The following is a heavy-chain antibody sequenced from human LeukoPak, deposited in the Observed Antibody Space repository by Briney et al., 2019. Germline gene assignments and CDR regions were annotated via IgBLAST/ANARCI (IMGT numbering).Heavy chain of an antibody. CDR3: ARTKSSELLWFGEFIFDY. V-gene: IGHV4-31*03. CDR1: GGSISSGGYY. D-gene: IGHD3-10*01. Sequence: PSETLSLTCTVSGGSISSGGYYWSWIRQHPGKGLEWIGYIYYSGSTYYNPSLKSRVTISVDTSKNQFSLKLSSVTAADTAVYYCARTKSSELLWFGEFIFDYWGQGTLVTVSS. J-gene: IGHJ4*02. CDR2: IYYSGST.